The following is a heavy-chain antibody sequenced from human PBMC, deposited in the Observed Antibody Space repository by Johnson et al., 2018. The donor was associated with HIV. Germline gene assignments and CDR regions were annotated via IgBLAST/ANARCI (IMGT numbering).Heavy chain of an antibody. J-gene: IGHJ3*02. V-gene: IGHV3-11*04. CDR1: GFSFSDYF. CDR3: AKTTRGNWGSCFDI. Sequence: QVLLVESGGGLVKPGGSLRLSCAASGFSFSDYFMSWIRQAPGKGLECISYISSSGTTIYYTDSVKGRFTISRENAKNSLYLQLNSLRAEDTSLYYCAKTTRGNWGSCFDIWGRGTMVTVSS. D-gene: IGHD7-27*01. CDR2: ISSSGTTI.